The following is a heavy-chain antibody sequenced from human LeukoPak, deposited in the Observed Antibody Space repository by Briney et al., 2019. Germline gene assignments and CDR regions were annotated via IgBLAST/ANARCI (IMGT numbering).Heavy chain of an antibody. CDR3: ARFLFGGYDYYFDY. CDR2: ISSSSSYI. Sequence: GGSLRLSCAASGFTFSSYSMNWVRQAPGKGLEWVSSISSSSSYIYYADSVKGRFTISGDNAKNSLYLQMNSLRAEDTAVYYCARFLFGGYDYYFDYWGQGTLVTVSS. V-gene: IGHV3-21*01. D-gene: IGHD5-12*01. J-gene: IGHJ4*02. CDR1: GFTFSSYS.